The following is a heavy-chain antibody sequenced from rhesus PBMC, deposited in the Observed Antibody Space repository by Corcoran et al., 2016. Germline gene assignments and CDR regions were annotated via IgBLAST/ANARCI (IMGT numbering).Heavy chain of an antibody. Sequence: QVQLQESGPGLVKPSETLSLTCAVSGGSISSNYWSWIRQPPGKGLEWIGRIYGSGGSTDYNPSLKSRVTISTDTSKNQFSLKLTSVTAADTAVYYCARVVSPGYYSGSYYFDYWGQGVLVTVSS. V-gene: IGHV4-160*01. J-gene: IGHJ4*01. CDR3: ARVVSPGYYSGSYYFDY. CDR2: IYGSGGST. CDR1: GGSISSNY. D-gene: IGHD3-16*01.